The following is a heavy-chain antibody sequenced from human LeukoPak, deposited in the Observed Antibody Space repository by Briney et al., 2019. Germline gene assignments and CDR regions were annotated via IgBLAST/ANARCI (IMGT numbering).Heavy chain of an antibody. D-gene: IGHD1-26*01. CDR3: ARSLGGSSPLFDY. CDR2: INPNSGGT. Sequence: ASVKVSCKASGYRFSSYGISWVRQAPGQGLEWMGWINPNSGGTNYAQRFQGRVTMTGDTSISTTYMELSRLRSDDTAVYYCARSLGGSSPLFDYWGQGTLVTVSS. J-gene: IGHJ4*02. CDR1: GYRFSSYG. V-gene: IGHV1-2*02.